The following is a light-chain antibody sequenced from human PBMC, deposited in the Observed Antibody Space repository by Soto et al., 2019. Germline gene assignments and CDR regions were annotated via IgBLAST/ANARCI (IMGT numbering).Light chain of an antibody. V-gene: IGKV3-15*01. Sequence: EIVMTQYPDTLSVSPGETVTLSCRARQSVRTNVAWYQHNPGQSPRLLIYGASNRASGFPARFSGSGSGTEFTLTISSLQSEDFAVYYCEQYNDNWPSSGHGTKVDI. J-gene: IGKJ1*01. CDR3: EQYNDNWPS. CDR1: QSVRTN. CDR2: GAS.